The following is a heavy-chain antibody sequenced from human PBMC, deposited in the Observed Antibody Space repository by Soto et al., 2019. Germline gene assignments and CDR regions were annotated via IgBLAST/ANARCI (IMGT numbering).Heavy chain of an antibody. CDR3: AREGGAIVVVPAAHYYGMDV. V-gene: IGHV1-69*13. Sequence: SVKVSCKASGGTFSSYAISWVRQAPGQGLEWMGGIIPIFGTANYAQKFQGRVTITADESTSTAYMELSSLRSEDTAVYYCAREGGAIVVVPAAHYYGMDVWGQGTTVTVSS. CDR2: IIPIFGTA. J-gene: IGHJ6*02. CDR1: GGTFSSYA. D-gene: IGHD2-2*01.